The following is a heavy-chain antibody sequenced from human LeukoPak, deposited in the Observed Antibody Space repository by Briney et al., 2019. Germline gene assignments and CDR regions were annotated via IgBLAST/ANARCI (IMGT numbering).Heavy chain of an antibody. CDR3: AKDVNFDWSRGWFDP. V-gene: IGHV3-20*04. CDR2: ISWNSDSI. Sequence: PGGSLRLSCAPSAFTVSSNYMSWVRQAPGKGLEWVSDISWNSDSIVYADSVKGRFTISRDNAKNSLYLQMNRLRAEDTALYYCAKDVNFDWSRGWFDPWGQGTLVTVSS. J-gene: IGHJ5*02. D-gene: IGHD3-9*01. CDR1: AFTVSSNY.